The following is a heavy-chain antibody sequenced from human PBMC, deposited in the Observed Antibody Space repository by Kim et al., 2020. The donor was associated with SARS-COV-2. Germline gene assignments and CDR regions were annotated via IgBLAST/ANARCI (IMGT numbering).Heavy chain of an antibody. CDR3: AVRVEGIAAAGTDY. CDR2: IYHSGST. V-gene: IGHV4-30-2*01. D-gene: IGHD6-13*01. J-gene: IGHJ4*02. CDR1: GGSISSGGYS. Sequence: SETLSLTCAVSGGSISSGGYSWSWIRQPPGKGLEWIGYIYHSGSTYYNPSLKSRVTISVDRSKNQFSLKLSSVTAADTAVYYCAVRVEGIAAAGTDYWGQGTLVTVSS.